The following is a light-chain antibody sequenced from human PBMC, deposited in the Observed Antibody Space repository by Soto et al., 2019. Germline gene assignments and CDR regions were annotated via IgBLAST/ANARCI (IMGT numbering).Light chain of an antibody. V-gene: IGKV3-11*02. Sequence: EVVLTQSPATLSLSPGERATLFCRANESVNDYLAWYQQRPGQAPRLLIFDASNRAPGIPARFSASGSRRDFTLTISSLEPEDFAVYYCQQRFTWPPFTFGPGTIVDF. CDR3: QQRFTWPPFT. CDR2: DAS. CDR1: ESVNDY. J-gene: IGKJ3*01.